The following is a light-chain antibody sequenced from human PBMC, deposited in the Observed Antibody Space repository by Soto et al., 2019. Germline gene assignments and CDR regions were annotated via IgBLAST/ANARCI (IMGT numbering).Light chain of an antibody. CDR2: EVR. CDR1: SSDIGSSNY. J-gene: IGLJ1*01. CDR3: SSYTANSVTLYV. Sequence: QLVLTQPASVSGSPGQSITISCTGTSSDIGSSNYVSWYQQHPGKAPKVMIYEVRNRPSGVSNRFSGSKSGNTASLTISGLQAEDEAEYYCSSYTANSVTLYVFGTGTKLTVL. V-gene: IGLV2-14*01.